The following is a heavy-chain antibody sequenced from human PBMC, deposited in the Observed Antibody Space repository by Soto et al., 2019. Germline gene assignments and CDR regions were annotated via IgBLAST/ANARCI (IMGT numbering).Heavy chain of an antibody. Sequence: ASETLSLTCTVSGGSISSSSYYWGWIRQPPGKGLEWIGSIYYSGSTYYNPSLKSRVTISVDTSKNQFSLKLSSVTAADTAVYYCARPYYYDSSGPRQMDVWGQGTTVTVSS. CDR3: ARPYYYDSSGPRQMDV. V-gene: IGHV4-39*01. D-gene: IGHD3-22*01. CDR2: IYYSGST. CDR1: GGSISSSSYY. J-gene: IGHJ6*02.